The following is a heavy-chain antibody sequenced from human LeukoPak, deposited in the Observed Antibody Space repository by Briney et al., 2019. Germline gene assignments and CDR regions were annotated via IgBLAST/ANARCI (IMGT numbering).Heavy chain of an antibody. J-gene: IGHJ4*02. CDR1: GYTFTSYD. Sequence: GASVKVSCKASGYTFTSYDINWVRQAPGQGLEWMGWINAYNGYPNYAQKFQGRVTVTRDISRRTAYLELRSLTSDDTAVYYCARRSGNLPDNWGQGTLVTVSS. D-gene: IGHD1-26*01. CDR3: ARRSGNLPDN. CDR2: INAYNGYP. V-gene: IGHV1-18*01.